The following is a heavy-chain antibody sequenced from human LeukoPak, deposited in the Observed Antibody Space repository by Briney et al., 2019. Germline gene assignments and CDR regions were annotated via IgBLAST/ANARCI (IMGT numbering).Heavy chain of an antibody. CDR3: TREYYYGSGSYDY. CDR2: IRHKAYGGTT. J-gene: IGHJ4*02. V-gene: IGHV3-49*04. D-gene: IGHD3-10*01. CDR1: GFTFGDYA. Sequence: GGSLRLSCIASGFTFGDYAMSWVRQAPGKGLEWVGFIRHKAYGGTTEYAASVKDRFTISRDDSKSIAYLQMNSLKTEDTAVYYCTREYYYGSGSYDYWGQGTLVTVSS.